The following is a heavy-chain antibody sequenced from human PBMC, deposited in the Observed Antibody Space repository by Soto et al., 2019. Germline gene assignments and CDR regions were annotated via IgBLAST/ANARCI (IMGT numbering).Heavy chain of an antibody. CDR1: GGSITSSSYY. CDR2: IYYSGST. CDR3: ATQEVGGSYVYTFDP. J-gene: IGHJ5*02. Sequence: QLHLRESGPGLVKPSETLSLTCTVSGGSITSSSYYWGWIRQPPGKGLEWIGSIYYSGSTYYNPCLKXRXTXXVDTSKTQFSLELSSVTAADTAVYYCATQEVGGSYVYTFDPWGQGTLVTVSS. V-gene: IGHV4-39*01. D-gene: IGHD1-26*01.